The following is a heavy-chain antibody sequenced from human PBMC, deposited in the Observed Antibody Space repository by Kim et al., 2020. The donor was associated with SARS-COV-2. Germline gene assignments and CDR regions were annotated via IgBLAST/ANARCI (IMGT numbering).Heavy chain of an antibody. D-gene: IGHD6-13*01. CDR1: GGSISSYY. Sequence: SETLSPTCTVSGGSISSYYWSWIRQPAGKGLEWIRRIYTSGSTNYNPSLKSRVTMSVDTSKNQFSLNLSSVTAADTAVYYCAGAAAGLNYYYYGMDVWGQGTTVTVSS. CDR3: AGAAAGLNYYYYGMDV. J-gene: IGHJ6*02. V-gene: IGHV4-4*07. CDR2: IYTSGST.